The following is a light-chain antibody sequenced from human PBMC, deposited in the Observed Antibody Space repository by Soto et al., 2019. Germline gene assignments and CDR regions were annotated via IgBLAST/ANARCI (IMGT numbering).Light chain of an antibody. J-gene: IGKJ2*01. CDR3: QQYGFSPLMFT. Sequence: EIVLVQSPGTLSLSPGERATLSCRASQSVSNNYLAWYQQKPGQSPRLLIYGASLRATGVPDRFSGSGTGTDCSLTITRLEPEDFAVYYCQQYGFSPLMFTGGQGTKVGVK. V-gene: IGKV3-20*01. CDR1: QSVSNNY. CDR2: GAS.